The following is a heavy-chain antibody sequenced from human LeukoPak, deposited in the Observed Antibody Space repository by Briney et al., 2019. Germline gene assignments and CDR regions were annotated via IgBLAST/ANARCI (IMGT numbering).Heavy chain of an antibody. CDR2: ISSSSSYI. CDR1: GFTFSSYS. CDR3: ARGSVQYVFDY. V-gene: IGHV3-21*01. Sequence: PGGSLRLSCAASGFTFSSYSMNWVRQAPGKGLEWVSSISSSSSYIYYADSVKGRFTISRDNAKNSPYLQMNSLRAEDTAVYYCARGSVQYVFDYWGQGTLVTVSS. J-gene: IGHJ4*02. D-gene: IGHD4-4*01.